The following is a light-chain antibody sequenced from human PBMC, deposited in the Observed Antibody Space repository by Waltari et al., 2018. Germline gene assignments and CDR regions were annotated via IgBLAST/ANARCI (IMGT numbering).Light chain of an antibody. CDR2: DAS. J-gene: IGKJ2*01. Sequence: DIQMTQSPSSLSASVGDRVTITCQASQDISNYLNWYQQKPGKAPKPLIYDASNLETGVPSRFSGSGSGTDFTFTISSLQPEDIATYYCQQYDNLPRTFGQGTKLEIK. CDR3: QQYDNLPRT. V-gene: IGKV1-33*01. CDR1: QDISNY.